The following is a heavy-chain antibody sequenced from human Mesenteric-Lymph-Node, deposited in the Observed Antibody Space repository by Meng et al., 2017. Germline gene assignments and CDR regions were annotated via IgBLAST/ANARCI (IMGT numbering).Heavy chain of an antibody. J-gene: IGHJ4*02. CDR1: GYSISSGFY. Sequence: GSLRLSCTVSGYSISSGFYWGWIRQAPGKGLEWIGNIYYTGNTYYNPSLKSRVTISVDTSKNQFSLKLSSVTAADTAVYYCARVGSSSWYRALDYWGQGTLVTVSS. CDR3: ARVGSSSWYRALDY. CDR2: IYYTGNT. D-gene: IGHD6-13*01. V-gene: IGHV4-38-2*02.